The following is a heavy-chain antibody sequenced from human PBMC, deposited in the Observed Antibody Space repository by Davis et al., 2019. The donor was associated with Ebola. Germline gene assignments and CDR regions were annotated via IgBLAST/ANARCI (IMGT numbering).Heavy chain of an antibody. CDR3: ARQGGSSPFYYYYGMDV. D-gene: IGHD6-6*01. V-gene: IGHV4-61*08. J-gene: IGHJ6*02. CDR1: GGSISSGGYY. CDR2: IYYSGST. Sequence: PSETLSLTCTVSGGSISSGGYYWSWIRQPPGKGLEWIGYIYYSGSTNYNPSLKSRVTISVDTSKNQFSLKLSSVTAADTAVYYCARQGGSSPFYYYYGMDVWGQGTTVTVSS.